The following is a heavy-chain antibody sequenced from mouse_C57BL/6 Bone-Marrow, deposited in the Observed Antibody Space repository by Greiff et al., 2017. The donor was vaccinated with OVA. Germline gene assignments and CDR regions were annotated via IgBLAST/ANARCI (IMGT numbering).Heavy chain of an antibody. V-gene: IGHV1-18*01. Sequence: VQLQQSGPELVKPGASVKIPCKASGYTFTDYNMDWVKQSHGKSLEWIGDINPNNGGTIYNQKFKGKATLTVDKSSSTAYMELRSLTSEDTAVYYCARGDYYGSSYPAYWGQGTLVTVSA. CDR2: INPNNGGT. J-gene: IGHJ3*01. D-gene: IGHD1-1*01. CDR3: ARGDYYGSSYPAY. CDR1: GYTFTDYN.